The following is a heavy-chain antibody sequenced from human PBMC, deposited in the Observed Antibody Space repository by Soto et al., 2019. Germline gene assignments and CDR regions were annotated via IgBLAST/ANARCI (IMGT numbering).Heavy chain of an antibody. CDR3: ARRYDSSFDF. D-gene: IGHD6-6*01. CDR2: IYWDDEE. CDR1: GFSLRSLGMA. J-gene: IGHJ4*02. V-gene: IGHV2-5*02. Sequence: QITLKEFGPTLLKPTQTLTLTCTFSGFSLRSLGMAVGWIRQPPGRALEWVALIYWDDEERYSPSLQSRLTITKDTSKNHVVLTMTTMDPVDTATYYCARRYDSSFDFWGQGIPVTVSS.